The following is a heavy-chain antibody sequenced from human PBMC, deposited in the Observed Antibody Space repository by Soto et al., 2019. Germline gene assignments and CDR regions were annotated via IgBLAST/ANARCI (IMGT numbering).Heavy chain of an antibody. CDR3: ARDGFYYGWGCSPLPYYYYYRDV. Sequence: GASVKVSCKASGYTFTSYYMHWVRQAPGQGLEWMGIINPSGGSTSYAQKFQGRVTMTRDTSTSTVYMELSSLRSEDTAVYYCARDGFYYGWGCSPLPYYYYYRDVGGKGTTVTGS. J-gene: IGHJ6*03. D-gene: IGHD3-10*01. CDR1: GYTFTSYY. CDR2: INPSGGST. V-gene: IGHV1-46*03.